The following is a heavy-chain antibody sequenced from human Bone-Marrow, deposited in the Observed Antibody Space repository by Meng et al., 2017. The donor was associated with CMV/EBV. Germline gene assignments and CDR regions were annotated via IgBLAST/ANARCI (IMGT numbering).Heavy chain of an antibody. J-gene: IGHJ6*02. D-gene: IGHD5-18*01. CDR3: ARARSEHSYAYDGTDYYYYYGMDV. Sequence: ASVKVSCKASGYTFTVYYMHWVRQAPGQGLEWMGRINPNSGGADFAQKFQGRVTMTRDTSISTAYMEVSRLRSDDTAVYFCARARSEHSYAYDGTDYYYYYGMDVWGQGTTVIVSS. CDR1: GYTFTVYY. V-gene: IGHV1-2*06. CDR2: INPNSGGA.